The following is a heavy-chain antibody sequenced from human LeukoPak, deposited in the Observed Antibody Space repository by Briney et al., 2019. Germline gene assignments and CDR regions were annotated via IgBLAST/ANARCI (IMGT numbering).Heavy chain of an antibody. Sequence: ASVKVSCKASGYTFSSYGITWVRQAPGQGLEWMGWISTNKGYTNYAQKFQGRVTMTTDTSTYIAYMEVRSLRSYDTAVYYCARDRYTGYDDYWGQGTLVTVSS. CDR1: GYTFSSYG. CDR2: ISTNKGYT. CDR3: ARDRYTGYDDY. D-gene: IGHD5-12*01. V-gene: IGHV1-18*01. J-gene: IGHJ4*02.